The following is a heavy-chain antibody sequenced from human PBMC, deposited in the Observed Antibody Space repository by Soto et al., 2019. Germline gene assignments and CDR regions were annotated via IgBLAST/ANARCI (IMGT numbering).Heavy chain of an antibody. J-gene: IGHJ4*02. D-gene: IGHD6-25*01. CDR3: ARGIQLRLRRITTGYSG. CDR1: GGTFSTYA. Sequence: QVQLVQSGAEVKKPESSVKVSCKAPGGTFSTYAISWVRQAPGQGLEWMGGVIPMFGTANYAQRFQDRVTITADESTNTVKVGLSSLRHEDTAVYFFARGIQLRLRRITTGYSGWGKGTLVTVSP. V-gene: IGHV1-69*12. CDR2: VIPMFGTA.